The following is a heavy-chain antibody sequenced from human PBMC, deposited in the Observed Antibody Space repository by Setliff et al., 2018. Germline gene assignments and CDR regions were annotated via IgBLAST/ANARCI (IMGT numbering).Heavy chain of an antibody. D-gene: IGHD2-15*01. Sequence: PSETLSLTCSVSGGSISSSIYYWGWIRQPPGKGLEWIGSIYYSGSTYYSPSLKRRVTISVDTSKNQFSLKLSSVTAADTAVYYCLRIRLVPHGHSWGQGTLVTVSS. CDR3: LRIRLVPHGHS. J-gene: IGHJ4*02. CDR1: GGSISSSIYY. CDR2: IYYSGST. V-gene: IGHV4-39*01.